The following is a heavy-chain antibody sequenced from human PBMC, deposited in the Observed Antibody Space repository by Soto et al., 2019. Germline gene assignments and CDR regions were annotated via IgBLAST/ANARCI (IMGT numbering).Heavy chain of an antibody. Sequence: PSETLSLTCTVSGGSISSSSYYWGWIRQPPGKGLEWIGSIYYSGSTYYNPSLKSRVTISVDTSKNQFSLKLSSVTAADTAVYYCARLALLSHSYSKSYAVPDGYYYYGMDVWGQGTTVTVSS. J-gene: IGHJ6*02. V-gene: IGHV4-39*01. CDR1: GGSISSSSYY. D-gene: IGHD2-2*01. CDR2: IYYSGST. CDR3: ARLALLSHSYSKSYAVPDGYYYYGMDV.